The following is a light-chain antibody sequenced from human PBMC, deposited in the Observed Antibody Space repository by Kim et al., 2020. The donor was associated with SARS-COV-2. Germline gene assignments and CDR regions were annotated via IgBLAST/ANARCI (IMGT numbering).Light chain of an antibody. CDR1: ESVNTY. V-gene: IGKV3-11*01. J-gene: IGKJ4*01. CDR3: QQRSKWPLT. CDR2: YAS. Sequence: LSPGERADLSCRASESVNTYLAWYQHKHGQAPRLLLYYASYRATGIPARFSGSGSGTDFTLTISSLEPEDFAVYYCQQRSKWPLTFGGGTKVDIK.